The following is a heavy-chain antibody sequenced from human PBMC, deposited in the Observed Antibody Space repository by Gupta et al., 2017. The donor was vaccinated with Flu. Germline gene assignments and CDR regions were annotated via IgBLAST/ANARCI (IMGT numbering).Heavy chain of an antibody. D-gene: IGHD3-3*01. V-gene: IGHV3-15*01. CDR3: TIPRPGPDFGH. J-gene: IGHJ4*02. Sequence: EVQLVVSVGGLVKPGGSLRLSCAVSELTFSDVWVSWARQAPGKGLEWVGRIKSKSDGERTEYAEPEKGRFSITRDDSKHTIYLQMNSPQTEDTAVYYCTIPRPGPDFGHWGQGTLVIVSS. CDR1: ELTFSDVW. CDR2: IKSKSDGERT.